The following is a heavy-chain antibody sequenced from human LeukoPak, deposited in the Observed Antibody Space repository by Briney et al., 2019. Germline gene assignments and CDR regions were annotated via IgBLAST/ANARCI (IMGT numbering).Heavy chain of an antibody. D-gene: IGHD6-6*01. CDR2: ISGSGGST. V-gene: IGHV3-23*01. Sequence: GGSLRLSCAASGFTVTSNYMSWVRQAPGKGLEWVSAISGSGGSTYYADSVKGRFTISRDNSKNTLYLQMNSLRAEDTAVYYCAKGGLYSSSSWFDYWGQGTLVTVSS. J-gene: IGHJ4*02. CDR1: GFTVTSNY. CDR3: AKGGLYSSSSWFDY.